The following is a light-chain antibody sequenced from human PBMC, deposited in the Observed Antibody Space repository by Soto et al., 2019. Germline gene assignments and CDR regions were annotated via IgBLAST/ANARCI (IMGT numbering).Light chain of an antibody. CDR3: QQYVSSPPT. Sequence: EIVLTQSPGTLSLSPGXRATLSCRASQSISSSYLAWYQQKPGQAPRLLIYDASSRATGIPDRFSGSGSGTDFTLTISRLEPEDFAVYYCQQYVSSPPTFGQGTKVDIK. V-gene: IGKV3-20*01. CDR1: QSISSSY. J-gene: IGKJ1*01. CDR2: DAS.